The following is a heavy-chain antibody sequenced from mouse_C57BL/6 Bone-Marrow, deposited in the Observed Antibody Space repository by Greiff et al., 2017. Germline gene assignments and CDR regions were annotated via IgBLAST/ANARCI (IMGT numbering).Heavy chain of an antibody. V-gene: IGHV1-7*01. Sequence: QVQLQQSGAELAKPGASVKLSCKASGYTFTSYWMHWVKQRPGQGLEWIGYINPSSGYTKYNQKFKGTATLPADQSSSTAYMQLSSLTCEDSAVYYCATGGNYAGLAYWGQGTLVTVSA. CDR2: INPSSGYT. CDR3: ATGGNYAGLAY. CDR1: GYTFTSYW. D-gene: IGHD2-1*01. J-gene: IGHJ3*01.